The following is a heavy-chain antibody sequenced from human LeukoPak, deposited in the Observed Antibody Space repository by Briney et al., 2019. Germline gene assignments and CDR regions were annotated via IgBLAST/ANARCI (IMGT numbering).Heavy chain of an antibody. CDR2: ISDSGGNT. V-gene: IGHV3-23*01. CDR3: ARDHSSSWSNWFDP. Sequence: PGGSLRLSCAPSGFTFSNSAMSWVRQAPGKGLEWVSIISDSGGNTFYADSVEGRFTISRDNSKSTLYLQINSLRAEDTAVYYCARDHSSSWSNWFDPWGQGTLVTVSS. J-gene: IGHJ5*02. D-gene: IGHD6-13*01. CDR1: GFTFSNSA.